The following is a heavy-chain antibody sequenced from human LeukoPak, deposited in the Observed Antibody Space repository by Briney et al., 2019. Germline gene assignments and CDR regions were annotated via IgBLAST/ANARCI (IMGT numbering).Heavy chain of an antibody. CDR1: GFTFSYYW. Sequence: GRSLRLSCAASGFTFSYYWMSWVRQVPGKGLEWVANINQDGSEENYVDSVKGRFTISRDNAKNSVYLQMNSLRAEDRAIYYCARNKRGDYWGQGALVTVSS. CDR2: INQDGSEE. J-gene: IGHJ4*02. D-gene: IGHD1/OR15-1a*01. CDR3: ARNKRGDY. V-gene: IGHV3-7*01.